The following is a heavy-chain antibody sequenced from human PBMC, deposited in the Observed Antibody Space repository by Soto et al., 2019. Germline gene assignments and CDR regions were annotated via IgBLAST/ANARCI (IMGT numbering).Heavy chain of an antibody. CDR1: GFSLSNARMG. Sequence: QVTLKESGPVLVKPTETLTLTCTVSGFSLSNARMGVSWIRQPPGKALEWLALNFWNDDKRYSPSLKTRLTITKDTSKNQVVLRMTNVDPVDTGTYYCAHSSYDRSGYYYYDYWGQGTLVTVSS. V-gene: IGHV2-5*08. J-gene: IGHJ4*02. D-gene: IGHD3-22*01. CDR3: AHSSYDRSGYYYYDY. CDR2: NFWNDDK.